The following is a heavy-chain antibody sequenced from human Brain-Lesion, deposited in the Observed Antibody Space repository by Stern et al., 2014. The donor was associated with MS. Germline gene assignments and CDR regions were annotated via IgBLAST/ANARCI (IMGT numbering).Heavy chain of an antibody. J-gene: IGHJ4*02. D-gene: IGHD4-17*01. CDR2: ISYDGSDK. Sequence: VQLVESGGGVVQPGRSLRLSCAASGFTFSYHAMHSVRQAPGKGLEWVALISYDGSDKNDADSVKGRFTISRDNSRNTLYLQMNSLRVDDTAVYYCARGGAVTTSDYYLDYWGQGILVTVSS. CDR3: ARGGAVTTSDYYLDY. CDR1: GFTFSYHA. V-gene: IGHV3-30*01.